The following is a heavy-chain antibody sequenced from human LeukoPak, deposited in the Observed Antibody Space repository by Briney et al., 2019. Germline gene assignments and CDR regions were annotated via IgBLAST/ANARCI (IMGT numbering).Heavy chain of an antibody. CDR3: ARDVVVVPTAGLDY. CDR2: IYYSGST. V-gene: IGHV4-39*07. J-gene: IGHJ4*02. D-gene: IGHD2-2*01. CDR1: GGSLSSNNYY. Sequence: SETLSLTCTVSGGSLSSNNYYWDWIRQPPGKGLEWIGSIYYSGSTYYNPSLKSRVTISLDTSKNQFSLKLSSVTAADTAVYYCARDVVVVPTAGLDYWGQGTLVTVSS.